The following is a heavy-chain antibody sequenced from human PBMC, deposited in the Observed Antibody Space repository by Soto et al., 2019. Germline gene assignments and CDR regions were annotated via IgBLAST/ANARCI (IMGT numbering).Heavy chain of an antibody. Sequence: GSLSLSGAASGLTVSSNYMSRVRQAPGKGLEWVSVIYSGGSTYYEDSVKGRFTISRDNSKNTLYLQMNRLRAEDTAVYYCAREASSGWSGGDDAFDIWGQGTMVTVSS. CDR2: IYSGGST. V-gene: IGHV3-53*01. CDR3: AREASSGWSGGDDAFDI. J-gene: IGHJ3*02. D-gene: IGHD6-19*01. CDR1: GLTVSSNY.